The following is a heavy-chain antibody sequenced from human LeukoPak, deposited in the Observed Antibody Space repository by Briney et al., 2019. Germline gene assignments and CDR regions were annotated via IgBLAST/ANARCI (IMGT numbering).Heavy chain of an antibody. CDR3: AKGPHPDDDYGDYSGYYYGMDV. D-gene: IGHD4-17*01. V-gene: IGHV3-30*18. CDR1: GFTFSSYG. CDR2: ISYDGSNK. Sequence: GGSLRLSCAASGFTFSSYGMHRVRQAPGKGLEWVAVISYDGSNKYYADSVKGRFTISRDNSKNTLYLQMNSLRAEDTAVYYCAKGPHPDDDYGDYSGYYYGMDVWGQGTTVTVSS. J-gene: IGHJ6*02.